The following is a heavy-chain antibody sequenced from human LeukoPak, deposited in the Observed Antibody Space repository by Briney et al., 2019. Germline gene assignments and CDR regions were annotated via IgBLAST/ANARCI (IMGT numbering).Heavy chain of an antibody. J-gene: IGHJ4*02. D-gene: IGHD4-17*01. CDR2: IWYDGNDE. Sequence: GGSLRLFCAACGFSFSLSGMHWVRQAPGKGLEWVSLIWYDGNDEYYADSVRGRFTVSRDNSKNTLYLQMNSLRAEDTAVYYCVKCPAYGDYGYFDSWGQGTLVTVSS. V-gene: IGHV3-33*06. CDR3: VKCPAYGDYGYFDS. CDR1: GFSFSLSG.